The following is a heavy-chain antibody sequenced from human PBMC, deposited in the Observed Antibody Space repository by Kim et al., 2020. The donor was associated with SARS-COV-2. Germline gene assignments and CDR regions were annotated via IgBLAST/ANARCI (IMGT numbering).Heavy chain of an antibody. V-gene: IGHV1-24*01. CDR3: ATDLTPGPLDAFDI. CDR1: GYTLTELS. J-gene: IGHJ3*02. D-gene: IGHD7-27*01. Sequence: ASVKVSCKVSGYTLTELSMHWVRQAPGKGLEWMGGFDPEDGETIYAQKFQGRVTMTEDTSTDTAYMELSSLRSEDTAVYYCATDLTPGPLDAFDIWGQGTMVTVSS. CDR2: FDPEDGET.